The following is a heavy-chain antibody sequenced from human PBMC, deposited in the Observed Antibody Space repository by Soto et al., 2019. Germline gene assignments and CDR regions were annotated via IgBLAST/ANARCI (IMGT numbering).Heavy chain of an antibody. CDR2: ISHDGNNK. D-gene: IGHD2-8*01. V-gene: IGHV3-30-3*01. Sequence: QVQLVESGGGVVQPGRSLRLSCAASGFTFNRHPLHWVRQAPGKGLEWVAVISHDGNNKYYADSVKGRFTISRDNSMNMLYSQMHGLRTEDTAIFYCARASGHIYATLHGPFDHWGQGALVTVSS. J-gene: IGHJ4*02. CDR3: ARASGHIYATLHGPFDH. CDR1: GFTFNRHP.